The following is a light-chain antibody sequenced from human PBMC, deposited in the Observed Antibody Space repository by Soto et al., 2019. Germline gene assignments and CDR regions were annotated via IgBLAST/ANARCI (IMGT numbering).Light chain of an antibody. CDR1: QGVSNN. CDR2: GAS. Sequence: EIVMTQSPATLSVSPGERATLSCRASQGVSNNLAWYQQRPGQAPSLVIYGASTRATGIPARFSGSGSGTEFKLTISSLQSEDFAVYYCQQYDMWTLTFGGGTKVEGK. CDR3: QQYDMWTLT. V-gene: IGKV3D-15*01. J-gene: IGKJ4*01.